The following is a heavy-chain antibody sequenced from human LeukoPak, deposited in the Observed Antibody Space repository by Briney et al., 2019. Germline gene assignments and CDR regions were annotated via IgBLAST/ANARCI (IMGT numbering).Heavy chain of an antibody. Sequence: GGSLRLSCAASGFTFSSYSMNWARQAPGKGLVWVSRINSDGSSTSYADSVKGRFTISRDNAKNTLYLQMNSLRAEDTAVYYCARGPQWEPFDYWGQGTLVTVSS. D-gene: IGHD1-26*01. CDR3: ARGPQWEPFDY. CDR1: GFTFSSYS. J-gene: IGHJ4*02. CDR2: INSDGSST. V-gene: IGHV3-74*01.